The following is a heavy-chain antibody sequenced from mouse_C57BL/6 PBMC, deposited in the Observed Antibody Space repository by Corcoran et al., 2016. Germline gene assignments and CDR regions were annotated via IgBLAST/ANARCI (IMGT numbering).Heavy chain of an antibody. CDR3: AETGAWFAY. CDR1: GYTFTSYG. D-gene: IGHD4-1*01. V-gene: IGHV1-81*01. J-gene: IGHJ3*01. Sequence: QVQLQQSGAELARPGASVKLSCKASGYTFTSYGISWVKQRTGQGLEWIGGIYPRSGNTYYNEKFKDKATLTADKSSSTAYMELRSLTSEDSAVYFCAETGAWFAYWGQGTLVTVSA. CDR2: IYPRSGNT.